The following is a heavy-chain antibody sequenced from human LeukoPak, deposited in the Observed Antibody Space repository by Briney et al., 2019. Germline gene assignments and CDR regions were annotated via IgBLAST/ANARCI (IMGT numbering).Heavy chain of an antibody. D-gene: IGHD2-21*02. J-gene: IGHJ2*01. CDR1: GGSISSGSYY. CDR3: ARWGDLYWYFDV. Sequence: PSETLSLTCTVSGGSISSGSYYWNWIRQPAGKGLEWIGRIYTSGTTDYNPSLKSRVTISVDTSKNQFSLKLSSVTAADTAVYYCARWGDLYWYFDVWGRGILVTVSS. V-gene: IGHV4-61*02. CDR2: IYTSGTT.